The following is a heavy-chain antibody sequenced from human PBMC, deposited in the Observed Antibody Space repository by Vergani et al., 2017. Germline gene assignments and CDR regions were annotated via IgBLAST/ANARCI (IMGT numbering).Heavy chain of an antibody. Sequence: QVQLQQWGGGLLKPSETLSLTCVVNGESFTSYHWTWIRQSPGEGLEWVGDIDHTGRPDYNPSLKSRLTMSVDKSRNQFSLTLNSVTATDTAIYFCARVNTETNGHLYYCYYMDVWGQGTAVTVS. J-gene: IGHJ6*03. CDR2: IDHTGRP. CDR3: ARVNTETNGHLYYCYYMDV. CDR1: GESFTSYH. D-gene: IGHD4-11*01. V-gene: IGHV4-34*01.